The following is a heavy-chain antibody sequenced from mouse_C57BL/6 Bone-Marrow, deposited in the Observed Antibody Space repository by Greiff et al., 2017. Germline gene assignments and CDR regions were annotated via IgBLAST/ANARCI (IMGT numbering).Heavy chain of an antibody. CDR2: ISSGGSYT. CDR3: ARHPYGYYVWFAY. J-gene: IGHJ3*01. Sequence: EVKLMESGGDLVKPGGSLKLSCAASGFTFSSYGMSWVRQTPDKRLEWVATISSGGSYTYYPDSVKGRFTISRDIAKNTLYLQMSSLKSEDTAMYYCARHPYGYYVWFAYWGQGTLVTVSA. V-gene: IGHV5-6*01. CDR1: GFTFSSYG. D-gene: IGHD2-3*01.